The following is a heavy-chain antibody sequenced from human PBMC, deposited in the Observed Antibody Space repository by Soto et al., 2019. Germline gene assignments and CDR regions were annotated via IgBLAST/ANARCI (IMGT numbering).Heavy chain of an antibody. V-gene: IGHV1-18*01. CDR1: GYTFTSYG. CDR2: ISAYNGNT. Sequence: ASVKVSCKASGYTFTSYGISWVRQAPGQGLEWMGWISAYNGNTNYAQKLQGRVTMTTDTSTGTAYMELRSLRSDDTAVYYCARDLRGSGWYGYYYHGMDVWGQGTTV. D-gene: IGHD6-19*01. J-gene: IGHJ6*02. CDR3: ARDLRGSGWYGYYYHGMDV.